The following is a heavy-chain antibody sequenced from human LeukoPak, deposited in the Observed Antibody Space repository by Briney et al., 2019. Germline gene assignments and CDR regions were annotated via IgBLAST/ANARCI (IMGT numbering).Heavy chain of an antibody. CDR1: GFTFSSYG. D-gene: IGHD2-2*01. V-gene: IGHV3-23*01. J-gene: IGHJ6*04. CDR2: ISGSGGST. CDR3: ARVGGIVVLPAAIPRMGLFDV. Sequence: PGGSLRLSCAASGFTFSSYGMSWVRQAPGKGLEWVSAISGSGGSTYYADSVKGRFTISRDNSKNTLYLQMNSLRAEDTAVYYCARVGGIVVLPAAIPRMGLFDVWGKGTTVTISS.